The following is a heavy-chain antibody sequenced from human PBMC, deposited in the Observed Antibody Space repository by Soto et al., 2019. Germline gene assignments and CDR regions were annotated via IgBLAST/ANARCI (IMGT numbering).Heavy chain of an antibody. Sequence: ASVKVSCKASGYTFTSYDINWVRQATGQGLEWMGWMNPNSGNTGYAQKFQGRVTMTRNTSISTAYMELSSLRSEDTAVYYCARGIAARPGQKIYYYYMDVWGKGTTVTVSS. V-gene: IGHV1-8*01. CDR2: MNPNSGNT. J-gene: IGHJ6*03. CDR1: GYTFTSYD. D-gene: IGHD6-6*01. CDR3: ARGIAARPGQKIYYYYMDV.